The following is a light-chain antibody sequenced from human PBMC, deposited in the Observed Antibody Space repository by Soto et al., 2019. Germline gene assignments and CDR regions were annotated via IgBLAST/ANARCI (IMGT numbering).Light chain of an antibody. CDR1: QDIRND. CDR2: TAS. Sequence: AIQMTQSPSSLSASVGDRVTITGRASQDIRNDLGWFQQKPGKAPKLLINTASTLQSGVSSRFSGSGSGTDFTLTISSLQPEDFATYYCLQDYIYPWTFGQGTKVDIK. CDR3: LQDYIYPWT. J-gene: IGKJ1*01. V-gene: IGKV1-6*01.